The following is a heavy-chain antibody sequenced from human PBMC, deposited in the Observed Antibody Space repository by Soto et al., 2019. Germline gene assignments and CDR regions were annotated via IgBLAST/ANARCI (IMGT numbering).Heavy chain of an antibody. CDR1: GCSISSGDYY. V-gene: IGHV4-30-4*02. Sequence: SETLSLTCTFSGCSISSGDYYWSWIRQPPGKGLEWIGYIYYSGSTYYNPSLKSRVTISVDTSKNQFSLKLISVTAADTAKYFCAREGNLGRWLQPLDFWGQGTLVTVSS. D-gene: IGHD5-12*01. CDR3: AREGNLGRWLQPLDF. J-gene: IGHJ4*02. CDR2: IYYSGST.